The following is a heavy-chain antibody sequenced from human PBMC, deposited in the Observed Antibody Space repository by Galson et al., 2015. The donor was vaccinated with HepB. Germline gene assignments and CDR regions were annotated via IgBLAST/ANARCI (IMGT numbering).Heavy chain of an antibody. V-gene: IGHV1-18*01. CDR1: GYTFTSYG. J-gene: IGHJ6*04. CDR3: ARAKAREWLAPPGYYYYYGMDV. D-gene: IGHD6-19*01. Sequence: SVKVSCKASGYTFTSYGISWVRQAPGQGLEWMGWISAYNGNTNYAQKLQGRVTMTTDTSTSTAYMELRSLRSDDTAVYYCARAKAREWLAPPGYYYYYGMDVWGKGTTVTVSS. CDR2: ISAYNGNT.